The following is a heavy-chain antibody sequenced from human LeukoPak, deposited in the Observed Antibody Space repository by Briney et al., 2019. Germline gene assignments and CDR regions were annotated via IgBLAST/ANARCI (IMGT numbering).Heavy chain of an antibody. V-gene: IGHV3-7*01. CDR2: IKQDGSEK. J-gene: IGHJ4*02. Sequence: GGSLRLSCAASGFTFSSYWMSWVRQAPGKGLEWVANIKQDGSEKYYVDSVKGRFTISRDNSKNTLYLQMNSLRAEDTAVYYCAKADYGDPNWDYWGQGTLVTVSS. CDR1: GFTFSSYW. CDR3: AKADYGDPNWDY. D-gene: IGHD4-17*01.